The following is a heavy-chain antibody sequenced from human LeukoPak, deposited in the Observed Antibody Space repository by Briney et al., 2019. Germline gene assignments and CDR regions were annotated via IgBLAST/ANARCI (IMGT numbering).Heavy chain of an antibody. CDR2: IYYSGTT. Sequence: SETLSLTCTVSGGSISSSSYYWGWIRQPPGKGLEWIGNIYYSGTTYYNPSLESRATISLDTSKNQFSLNLSSVTAADTAVYYCARVGISSGYYSEPFDYWGQGTPVTVSS. D-gene: IGHD3-22*01. CDR1: GGSISSSSYY. V-gene: IGHV4-39*07. J-gene: IGHJ4*02. CDR3: ARVGISSGYYSEPFDY.